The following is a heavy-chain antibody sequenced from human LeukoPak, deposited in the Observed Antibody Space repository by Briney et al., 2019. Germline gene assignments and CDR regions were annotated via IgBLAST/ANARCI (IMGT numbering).Heavy chain of an antibody. CDR1: GGSMSSNY. V-gene: IGHV4-59*08. J-gene: IGHJ3*01. CDR2: IYNSGTIYYSGST. D-gene: IGHD1-26*01. CDR3: ASPFSGSYSDAFDL. Sequence: SETLSLTCTVSGGSMSSNYWSWIRQPPGKGLEWIGYIYNSGTIYYSGSTNYNPSLLSRVTISVDTSKNQFSLKLRSVTAADTAVYYCASPFSGSYSDAFDLWGQGTMVTVSS.